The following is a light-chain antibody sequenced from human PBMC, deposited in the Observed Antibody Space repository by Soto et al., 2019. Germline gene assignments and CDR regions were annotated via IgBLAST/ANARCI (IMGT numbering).Light chain of an antibody. Sequence: QSVLTQPASVSGSPGQSITISCTGTTSDVGSYNLVSWYQQHPGKAPNLMIYEVSKRPSGVSNRFSGSKSGNTASLTISGLQAEDEADYYCCSYAGSRYVFGTGTKVTVL. CDR3: CSYAGSRYV. V-gene: IGLV2-23*02. CDR2: EVS. J-gene: IGLJ1*01. CDR1: TSDVGSYNL.